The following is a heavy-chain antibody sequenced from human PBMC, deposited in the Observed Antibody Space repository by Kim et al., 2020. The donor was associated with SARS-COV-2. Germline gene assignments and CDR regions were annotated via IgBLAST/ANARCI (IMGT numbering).Heavy chain of an antibody. CDR2: ISSSSSYI. CDR1: GFTFSSYS. D-gene: IGHD3-10*01. V-gene: IGHV3-21*01. CDR3: ARGGDMVRGVIPPTLYY. J-gene: IGHJ4*02. Sequence: GGSLRLSCAASGFTFSSYSMNWVRQAPGKGLEWVSSISSSSSYIYYADSVKGRFTISRDNAKNSLYLQMNSLRAEDTAVYYCARGGDMVRGVIPPTLYYWGQRTLVTVSS.